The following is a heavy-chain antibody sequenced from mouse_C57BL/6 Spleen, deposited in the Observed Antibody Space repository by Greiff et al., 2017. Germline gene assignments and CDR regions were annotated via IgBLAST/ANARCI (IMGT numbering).Heavy chain of an antibody. J-gene: IGHJ4*01. CDR2: ISSGSSTI. D-gene: IGHD1-1*01. CDR3: ARNDYGSSYAMDY. CDR1: GFTFSDYG. Sequence: VQLQQSGGGLVKPGGSLKLSCAASGFTFSDYGMHWVRQAPEKGLEWVAYISSGSSTIYYADTVKGRFTISRDNAKNTLFLQMTSLRSEDTAMYYCARNDYGSSYAMDYWGQGTSVTVSS. V-gene: IGHV5-17*01.